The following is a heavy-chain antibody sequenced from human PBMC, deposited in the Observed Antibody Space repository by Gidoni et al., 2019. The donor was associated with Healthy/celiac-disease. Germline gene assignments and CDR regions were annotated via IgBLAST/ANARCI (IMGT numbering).Heavy chain of an antibody. CDR2: VYWDDEK. Sequence: QITLKESGPTLVKPTQTLTLTCTFSGFSLSTSGGGVSWIRQPPGKALEWLALVYWDDEKRYSPSLKSRLTITKDTSKNQVVLTMTNMDPVDTATYYCAHDDTAVVLDPWGQGTLVTVSS. CDR3: AHDDTAVVLDP. D-gene: IGHD5-18*01. J-gene: IGHJ5*02. CDR1: GFSLSTSGGG. V-gene: IGHV2-5*02.